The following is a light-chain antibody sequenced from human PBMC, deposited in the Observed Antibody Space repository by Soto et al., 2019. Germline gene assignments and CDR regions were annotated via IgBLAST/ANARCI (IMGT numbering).Light chain of an antibody. CDR3: QQRSNWPPDT. CDR1: QSVSSN. CDR2: DAS. J-gene: IGKJ2*01. V-gene: IGKV3-11*01. Sequence: EIVLTQSPATLSLSPGERATLSCRASQSVSSNLAWYQQKPGQAPRLLIYDASNRATGIPARFSGSGSGTDFTLTISSLEPEDFAVYYCQQRSNWPPDTFGQGTKLEIK.